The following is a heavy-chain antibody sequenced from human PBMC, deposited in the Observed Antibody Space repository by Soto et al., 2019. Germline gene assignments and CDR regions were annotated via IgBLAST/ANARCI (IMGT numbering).Heavy chain of an antibody. CDR3: ARDYEPSSWYQMVDY. J-gene: IGHJ4*02. Sequence: ASVKVSCKASGYTFASYAMHWVRQAPGQRLEWMGWINAGNGNTKYSQKFQGRVTITRDTSASTAYMELSSLRADDTAVYYCARDYEPSSWYQMVDYWGQGTLVTVSS. V-gene: IGHV1-3*01. CDR2: INAGNGNT. D-gene: IGHD6-13*01. CDR1: GYTFASYA.